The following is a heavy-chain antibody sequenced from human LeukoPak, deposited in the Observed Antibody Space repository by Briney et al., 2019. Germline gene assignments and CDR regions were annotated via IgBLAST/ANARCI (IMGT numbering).Heavy chain of an antibody. V-gene: IGHV1-8*01. J-gene: IGHJ6*02. Sequence: ASVKVSCKASGYTFTSYDINWVRQATGQGPEWMGWMNPNSGNTGYAQKFQGRVTMTRNTSISTAYMELSSLRSEDTAVYYCARGGRARRYYYGMDVWGQGTTVTVSS. CDR1: GYTFTSYD. CDR2: MNPNSGNT. CDR3: ARGGRARRYYYGMDV.